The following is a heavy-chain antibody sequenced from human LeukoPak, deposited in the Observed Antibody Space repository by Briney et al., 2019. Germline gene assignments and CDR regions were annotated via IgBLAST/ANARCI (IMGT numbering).Heavy chain of an antibody. CDR2: ICGSGDST. V-gene: IGHV3-23*01. CDR3: AKHRGGSCYSSFDY. J-gene: IGHJ4*02. Sequence: PGGSLRLSCAASGFTFSTYAMSWVRQAPGKGLEWVSAICGSGDSTYYADSVKGRFTISRDNSKNTLFLQMNSLGAEDTAVYYCAKHRGGSCYSSFDYWGQGTQVIVSS. CDR1: GFTFSTYA. D-gene: IGHD2-15*01.